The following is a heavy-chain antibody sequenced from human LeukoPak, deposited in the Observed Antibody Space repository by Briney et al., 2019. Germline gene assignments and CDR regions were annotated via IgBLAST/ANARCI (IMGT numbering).Heavy chain of an antibody. V-gene: IGHV5-51*01. CDR3: ARGEVWFGELPLLYD. J-gene: IGHJ4*02. D-gene: IGHD3-10*01. CDR1: GYSFTSYW. CDR2: IYPGDSDT. Sequence: GESLKISCKGSGYSFTSYWIGWVRQMPGKGLEWMGIIYPGDSDTRYSPSFQGQVTISADKSISTAYLQWSSLKASDTAMYYCARGEVWFGELPLLYDWGQGTLVTVSS.